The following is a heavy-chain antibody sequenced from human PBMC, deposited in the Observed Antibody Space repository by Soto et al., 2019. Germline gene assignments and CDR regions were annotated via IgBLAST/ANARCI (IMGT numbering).Heavy chain of an antibody. V-gene: IGHV1-18*01. CDR2: ISAYNGNT. J-gene: IGHJ5*02. CDR3: ARYMYGSWSYGWFDP. Sequence: ASVKVSCKASGYTFTSYGISWVRQAPGQGLEWMGWISAYNGNTNYAQKLQGRVTMTTDTSTSTAYMELRSLRSDDTAVYYCARYMYGSWSYGWFDPWGQGTLVTVSS. CDR1: GYTFTSYG. D-gene: IGHD3-10*01.